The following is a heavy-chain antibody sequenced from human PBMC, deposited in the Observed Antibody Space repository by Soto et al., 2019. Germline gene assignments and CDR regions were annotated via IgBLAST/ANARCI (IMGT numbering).Heavy chain of an antibody. CDR2: IYYSGT. Sequence: SETLSLTCTFSGDYISTGTYFWGWIRKPPGKGLEWIGNIYYSGTYYNPSLKSRVTISVDTSKNQLSLKVDSVTAADTAVYYCARAYGDFRGNWFDPWGRGTLVTVSS. CDR3: ARAYGDFRGNWFDP. J-gene: IGHJ5*02. CDR1: GDYISTGTYF. D-gene: IGHD4-17*01. V-gene: IGHV4-39*01.